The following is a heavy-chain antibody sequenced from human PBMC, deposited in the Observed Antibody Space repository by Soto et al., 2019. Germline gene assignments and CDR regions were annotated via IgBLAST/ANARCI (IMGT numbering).Heavy chain of an antibody. CDR2: ISNSGGFT. CDR1: GFTFSDFY. V-gene: IGHV3-11*03. Sequence: GGSLRLSCAASGFTFSDFYMTWIRQAPGKGLEWVSYISNSGGFTNYADSVKGRFTISRDNAKNSLYLQMNSLRADDTAVYYCASVERGSYPDSWCLGTLVPVSS. CDR3: ASVERGSYPDS. D-gene: IGHD1-26*01. J-gene: IGHJ5*01.